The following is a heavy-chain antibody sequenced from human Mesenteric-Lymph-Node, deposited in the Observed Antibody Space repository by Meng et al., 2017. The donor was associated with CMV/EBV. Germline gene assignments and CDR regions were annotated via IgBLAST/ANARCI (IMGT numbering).Heavy chain of an antibody. CDR1: GFTFSSYD. V-gene: IGHV3-23*03. J-gene: IGHJ6*02. CDR3: ARASKDYLNGHWNYGMDV. Sequence: GESLKISCAASGFTFSSYDMSWVRQAPGKGLEWVSVIFSGGSTTYYADSVKGRFTISRENAKNSLYLQMNSLRAGDTAVYYCARASKDYLNGHWNYGMDVWGQGTTVTVSS. D-gene: IGHD3-9*01. CDR2: IFSGGSTT.